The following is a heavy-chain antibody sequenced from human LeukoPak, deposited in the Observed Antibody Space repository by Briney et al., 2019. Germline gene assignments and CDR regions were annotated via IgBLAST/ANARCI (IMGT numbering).Heavy chain of an antibody. CDR2: IYYSGST. V-gene: IGHV4-39*01. CDR3: ARRVWFDP. D-gene: IGHD3-10*01. J-gene: IGHJ5*02. Sequence: SETLSLTCTVSGGSISSYYWGWIRQPPGKGLEWIGSIYYSGSTYYNPSLKSRVTISVDTSKNQFSLKLSSVTAADTAVYYCARRVWFDPWGQGTLVTVSS. CDR1: GGSISSYY.